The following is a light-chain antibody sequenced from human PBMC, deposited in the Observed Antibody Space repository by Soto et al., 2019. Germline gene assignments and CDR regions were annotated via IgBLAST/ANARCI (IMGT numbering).Light chain of an antibody. CDR2: DVN. Sequence: QSALTQPASVSGSPGQSITISCTGTSSAIVAFTFVSWYQQHPGKVPKLMIFDVNRRPSGVSDRFSGSKSGNTASLTISGLQAEDEGDYYCSSYTSSSTHVFGSGTKVTVL. CDR1: SSAIVAFTF. J-gene: IGLJ1*01. CDR3: SSYTSSSTHV. V-gene: IGLV2-14*03.